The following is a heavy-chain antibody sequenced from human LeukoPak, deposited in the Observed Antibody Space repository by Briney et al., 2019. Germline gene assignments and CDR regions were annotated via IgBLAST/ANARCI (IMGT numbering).Heavy chain of an antibody. Sequence: ASVKVSCKASGYTFTGYYMHWVRQAPGQGLEWMGWINPNSGGTNYAQKFQGRVTMTRDTSISTAYMELSRLRSDDTAVYYCARERRLDRNWFDPWGQGILVTVSS. J-gene: IGHJ5*02. V-gene: IGHV1-2*02. D-gene: IGHD5-12*01. CDR1: GYTFTGYY. CDR3: ARERRLDRNWFDP. CDR2: INPNSGGT.